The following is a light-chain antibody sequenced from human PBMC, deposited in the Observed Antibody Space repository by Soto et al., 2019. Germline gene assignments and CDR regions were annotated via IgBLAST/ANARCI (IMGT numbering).Light chain of an antibody. J-gene: IGKJ5*01. CDR3: QQYNNGGIT. CDR2: GAS. Sequence: EIVMTQSPATLSVSLGDSATLSCRASQSVSSNLAWYQQKPGQAPRLLIYGASTRATGIPARFSGSGSGTEFTLTISSLQSEDFAVYYCQQYNNGGITFGQGTRLAIK. V-gene: IGKV3-15*01. CDR1: QSVSSN.